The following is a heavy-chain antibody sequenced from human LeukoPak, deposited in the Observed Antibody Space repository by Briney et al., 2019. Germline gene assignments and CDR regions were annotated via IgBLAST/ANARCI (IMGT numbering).Heavy chain of an antibody. D-gene: IGHD2-15*01. Sequence: ASVKVSCKASGYTFTSYGISWVRQAPGQGLEWMGWIGAYNGNTNYAQKLQGRVTMTTDTSTSTAYMELRSLRSDDTAVYYCAREVEGTRALYNWFDPWGQGTLVTVSS. CDR1: GYTFTSYG. CDR3: AREVEGTRALYNWFDP. V-gene: IGHV1-18*04. CDR2: IGAYNGNT. J-gene: IGHJ5*02.